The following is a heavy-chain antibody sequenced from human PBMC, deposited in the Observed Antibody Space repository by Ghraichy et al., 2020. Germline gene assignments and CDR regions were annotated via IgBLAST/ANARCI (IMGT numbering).Heavy chain of an antibody. CDR2: ISYGSDTI. J-gene: IGHJ4*02. Sequence: GGSLRLSCAASGFTFSRYSMNWVRQAPGKGLEWVAYISYGSDTIYYGDSVRGRLTISRDNVKNSLYLHINRLRDEDTAVYYCARDKWEQFMDYWGQGTLVTVSS. CDR1: GFTFSRYS. D-gene: IGHD1-26*01. CDR3: ARDKWEQFMDY. V-gene: IGHV3-48*02.